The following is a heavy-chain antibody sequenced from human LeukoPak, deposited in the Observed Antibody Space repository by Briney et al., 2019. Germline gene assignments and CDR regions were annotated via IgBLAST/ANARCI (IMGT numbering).Heavy chain of an antibody. CDR1: GFTFSSYA. J-gene: IGHJ2*01. V-gene: IGHV3-23*01. CDR2: ISGSGDRT. D-gene: IGHD3/OR15-3a*01. Sequence: GGSLRLSCAASGFTFSSYAMSWVRQAPGKGLEWVSSISGSGDRTYYAGSVKGRFTISRDNSKNTLYLQMNSLRAEDTAVYYCVKDWTGTKPFDLWGRGTLVTVSS. CDR3: VKDWTGTKPFDL.